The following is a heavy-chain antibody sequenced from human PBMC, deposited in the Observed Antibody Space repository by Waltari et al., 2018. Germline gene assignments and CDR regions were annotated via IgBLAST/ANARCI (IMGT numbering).Heavy chain of an antibody. CDR1: GGSFLGYY. CDR2: INHSGST. CDR3: VSGTANWFDP. V-gene: IGHV4-34*01. Sequence: QVQLQQWGAGLLKPSDTLSLTCAVPGGSFLGYYWSWIRQSPGKGLEWIGEINHSGSTNYNPSLKSRVTISPDMSKNQFSLKLISVTAADTGVYYCVSGTANWFDPWGRGTLVTVSP. J-gene: IGHJ5*02.